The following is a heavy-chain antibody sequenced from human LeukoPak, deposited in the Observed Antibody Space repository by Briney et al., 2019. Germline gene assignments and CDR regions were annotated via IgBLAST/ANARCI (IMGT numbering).Heavy chain of an antibody. Sequence: SETLSLTCTVSGDSISSGNYWGWIRQPPGKGLEWIGSFYHSGSTSYNPSLKSRVTISVDTFKNQFSLKLTSVTAADTAVYYCVRDYYDSSGSFSGFDYWGQGTLVTVSS. CDR2: FYHSGST. V-gene: IGHV4-38-2*02. CDR3: VRDYYDSSGSFSGFDY. D-gene: IGHD3-22*01. CDR1: GDSISSGNY. J-gene: IGHJ4*02.